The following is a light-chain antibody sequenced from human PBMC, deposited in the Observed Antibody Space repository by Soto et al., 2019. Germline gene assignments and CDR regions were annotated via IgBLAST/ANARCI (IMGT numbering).Light chain of an antibody. V-gene: IGKV3-20*01. CDR1: QIVSSSY. CDR3: QQYGSSPWT. CDR2: GAS. J-gene: IGKJ1*01. Sequence: EIVLTQSPGTLSLSPGERATLSCRASQIVSSSYLAWYQQKPGQPPRLLIYGASSRATGIPDRFSGSGSGTDFTLTISRLEPEDFAVYYCQQYGSSPWTFGQGTKVEIK.